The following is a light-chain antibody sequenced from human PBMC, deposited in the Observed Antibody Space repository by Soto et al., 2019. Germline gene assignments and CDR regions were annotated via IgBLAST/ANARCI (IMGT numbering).Light chain of an antibody. V-gene: IGKV3-11*01. J-gene: IGKJ5*01. Sequence: EIVLTQSPATLSLSPGDRATLSCRASQSVSNDLAWYQQKPGQPHRLLIFDASNRATDIPARFSGSGSGTDFTLTISSLEPEDFAVYYCQQRSNWPPEITFGQGTRLE. CDR1: QSVSND. CDR3: QQRSNWPPEIT. CDR2: DAS.